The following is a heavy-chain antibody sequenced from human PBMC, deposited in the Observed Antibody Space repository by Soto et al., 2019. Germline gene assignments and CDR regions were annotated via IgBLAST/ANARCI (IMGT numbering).Heavy chain of an antibody. CDR3: ARDRMPRRCSGGSCYIKGDYYYYGMDV. J-gene: IGHJ6*02. D-gene: IGHD2-15*01. Sequence: QVQLQESGPGLVKPSQTLSLTCTVSGGSISSGDYYWSWIRQPPGKGLEWIGYIYYSGSTYYNPSLKSRVTISVDTSKNQFSLKLSSVTAADTAVYYCARDRMPRRCSGGSCYIKGDYYYYGMDVWGQGTTVTVSS. V-gene: IGHV4-30-4*01. CDR2: IYYSGST. CDR1: GGSISSGDYY.